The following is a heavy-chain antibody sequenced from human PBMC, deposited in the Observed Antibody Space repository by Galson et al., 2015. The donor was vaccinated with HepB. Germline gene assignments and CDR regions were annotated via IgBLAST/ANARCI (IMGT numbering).Heavy chain of an antibody. CDR2: ISYDGSNK. Sequence: SLRLSCAASGFTFSSYAMHWVRQAPGKGLEWVAVISYDGSNKYYADSVKGRFTISRDNSKNTLYLQMNSLRAEDTAVYYCARDHRGYSYDYYFDYWGQGTLVTVSS. D-gene: IGHD5-18*01. V-gene: IGHV3-30-3*01. J-gene: IGHJ4*02. CDR3: ARDHRGYSYDYYFDY. CDR1: GFTFSSYA.